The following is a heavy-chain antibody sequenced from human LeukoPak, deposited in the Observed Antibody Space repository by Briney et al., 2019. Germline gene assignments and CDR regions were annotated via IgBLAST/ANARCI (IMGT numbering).Heavy chain of an antibody. Sequence: GGSLRLSCAASGFTVSNKYMTWVRQAPGKGLEWVSLIYSDGRTYYADSVKGRCTISRDNSKNSLYLQMSSLRAEDTAVYYCAKGAGATRHYYFDYWGQGTLVTVSS. CDR1: GFTVSNKY. CDR3: AKGAGATRHYYFDY. CDR2: IYSDGRT. V-gene: IGHV3-53*01. D-gene: IGHD1-26*01. J-gene: IGHJ4*02.